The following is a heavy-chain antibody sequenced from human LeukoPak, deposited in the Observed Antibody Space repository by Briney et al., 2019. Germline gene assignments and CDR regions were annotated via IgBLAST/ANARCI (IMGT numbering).Heavy chain of an antibody. CDR3: ARGRAGTTTVASY. CDR1: GYTFTGYY. V-gene: IGHV1-2*02. CDR2: INPNSGGT. Sequence: ASVKVSCKASGYTFTGYYMHWVRQAPGQGLEWMGWINPNSGGTNYAQKFQGRVTMTRDTSISTAYMKLSRLRSDDTAVYYCARGRAGTTTVASYWGQGTLVTVSS. D-gene: IGHD1-7*01. J-gene: IGHJ4*02.